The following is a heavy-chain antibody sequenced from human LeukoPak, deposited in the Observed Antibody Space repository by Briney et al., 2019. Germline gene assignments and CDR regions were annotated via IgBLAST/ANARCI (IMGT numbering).Heavy chain of an antibody. CDR1: GYTFTGYY. Sequence: ASVKVSCKASGYTFTGYYMHWVRQAPGQGLEWMGWINPNRGGTNYAQKLQGRVTMTRDTSISTAYMELSRLRSDDTAVYYCARSVQLERPEDYWGQGTLVTVSS. CDR3: ARSVQLERPEDY. CDR2: INPNRGGT. D-gene: IGHD1-1*01. V-gene: IGHV1-2*02. J-gene: IGHJ4*02.